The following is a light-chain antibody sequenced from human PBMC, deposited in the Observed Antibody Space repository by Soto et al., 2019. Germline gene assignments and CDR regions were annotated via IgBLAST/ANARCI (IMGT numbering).Light chain of an antibody. J-gene: IGLJ2*01. CDR3: QSYDSSLSDVV. CDR1: SSNIGPSYD. Sequence: QSVLTQPPSVSGAPGQRVTISCTGSSSNIGPSYDVHWYQQVPGTAPKLLIYANTNRPSGVPDRFSGSKSGTSASLAITGLQAEDEADYYCQSYDSSLSDVVFGGGTKLNVL. CDR2: ANT. V-gene: IGLV1-40*01.